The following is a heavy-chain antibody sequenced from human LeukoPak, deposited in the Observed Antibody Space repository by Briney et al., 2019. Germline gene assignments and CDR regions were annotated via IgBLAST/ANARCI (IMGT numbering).Heavy chain of an antibody. V-gene: IGHV3-9*01. CDR2: ISWNSGSI. D-gene: IGHD2-8*02. Sequence: GGSLRLSCAASGFTFDDYAMHWVRHAPGKGLEWVSGISWNSGSIGYADSVKGRFTISRDNAKNSLYLQMNSLRAEDTALYYCAKDIGESATGGFDYWGQGTLVTVSS. J-gene: IGHJ4*02. CDR3: AKDIGESATGGFDY. CDR1: GFTFDDYA.